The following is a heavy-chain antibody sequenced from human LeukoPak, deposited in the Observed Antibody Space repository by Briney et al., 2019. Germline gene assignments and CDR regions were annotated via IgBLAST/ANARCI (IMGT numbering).Heavy chain of an antibody. Sequence: GGSLRLSCAASGLTFSTYWMHWVRHAPGKGLVWVSRISGDGSDTRYADSVKGRFIISRDNAKNTLYLQLNGLRAEDTAVYYCARDFDWGSGHWGQGALVTVSS. J-gene: IGHJ4*02. CDR3: ARDFDWGSGH. V-gene: IGHV3-74*01. CDR2: ISGDGSDT. CDR1: GLTFSTYW. D-gene: IGHD7-27*01.